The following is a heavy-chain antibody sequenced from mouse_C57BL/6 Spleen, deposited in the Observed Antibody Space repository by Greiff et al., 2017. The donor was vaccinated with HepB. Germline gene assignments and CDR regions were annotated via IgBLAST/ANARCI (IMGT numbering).Heavy chain of an antibody. D-gene: IGHD3-2*02. CDR3: AREQLRLRAMDY. Sequence: EVKLVESEGGLVQPGSSMKLSCTASGFTFSDYYMAWVRQVPEKGLEWVANINYDGSSTYYLDSLKSRFIISRDNAKNILYLQMSSLKSEDTATYYCAREQLRLRAMDYWGQVTSVTVSS. V-gene: IGHV5-16*01. J-gene: IGHJ4*01. CDR2: INYDGSST. CDR1: GFTFSDYY.